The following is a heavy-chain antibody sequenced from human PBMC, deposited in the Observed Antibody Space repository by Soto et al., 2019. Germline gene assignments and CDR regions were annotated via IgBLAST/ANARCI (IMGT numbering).Heavy chain of an antibody. CDR3: ARAQPMVRGVIMSVSWFDP. CDR2: IYPGDSDT. J-gene: IGHJ5*02. CDR1: GYSFTSYW. V-gene: IGHV5-51*01. Sequence: GESLKISCKGSGYSFTSYWIGWVRQMPGKGLEWMGIIYPGDSDTRYSPSFQGQVTISADESTSTAYMELSSLRSEDTAVYYCARAQPMVRGVIMSVSWFDPWGQGTLVTVSS. D-gene: IGHD3-10*01.